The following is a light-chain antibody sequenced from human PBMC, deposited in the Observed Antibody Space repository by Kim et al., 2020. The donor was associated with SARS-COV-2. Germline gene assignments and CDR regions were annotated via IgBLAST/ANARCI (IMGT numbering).Light chain of an antibody. CDR3: QHYNNWPDS. V-gene: IGKV3D-15*01. J-gene: IGKJ5*01. Sequence: ERVMTQSPATLSVSPGERATLSCRASESVSSNLAWYQQKPGQSPRLLIYGASTRATGTPARFSGSGSGTEFTLTISSLQSEDSAVYYCQHYNNWPDSFGQGTRLEIK. CDR2: GAS. CDR1: ESVSSN.